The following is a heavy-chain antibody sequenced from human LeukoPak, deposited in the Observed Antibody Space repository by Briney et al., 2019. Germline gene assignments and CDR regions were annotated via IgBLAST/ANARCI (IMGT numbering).Heavy chain of an antibody. V-gene: IGHV4-39*01. CDR1: GGSISSSTYY. CDR2: IYYSGST. J-gene: IGHJ4*02. CDR3: ARHAYGGANPYYFDY. Sequence: SETLSLTCTVSGGSISSSTYYWGWIRQPPGKGLEWIGSIYYSGSTYYKPSLQSRVTISVDTSKNQFSLKVSSVTAADTAVYYCARHAYGGANPYYFDYWGQGTLVTVSS. D-gene: IGHD4-23*01.